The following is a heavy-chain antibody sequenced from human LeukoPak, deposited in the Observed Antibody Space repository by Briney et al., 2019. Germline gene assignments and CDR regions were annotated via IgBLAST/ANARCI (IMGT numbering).Heavy chain of an antibody. V-gene: IGHV4-4*09. CDR2: IYTSGST. J-gene: IGHJ5*02. CDR3: ARDKAFWSGYPKNWFDP. CDR1: GGSVSSYY. Sequence: SETLSLTCTVSGGSVSSYYWSWIRQPPGKGLEWIGYIYTSGSTNYNPSLKSRVTISVDTSKNQFSLKLSSVTAADTAVYYCARDKAFWSGYPKNWFDPWGQGTLVTVSS. D-gene: IGHD3-3*01.